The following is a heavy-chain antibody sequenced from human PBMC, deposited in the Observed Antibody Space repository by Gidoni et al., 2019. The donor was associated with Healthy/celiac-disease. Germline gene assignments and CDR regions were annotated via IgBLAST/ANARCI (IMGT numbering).Heavy chain of an antibody. CDR3: TTDYGDYEISAFDI. CDR1: GFTFSNAW. J-gene: IGHJ3*02. CDR2: IKSKTDGGTT. Sequence: EVQLVASGGGLVKPGGSLRLSCAASGFTFSNAWMRWVRQAPGKGLEWVGRIKSKTDGGTTDYAAPVKGRFTISRDDSKNTLYLQMNSLKTEDTAVYYCTTDYGDYEISAFDIWGQGTMVTVSS. V-gene: IGHV3-15*01. D-gene: IGHD4-17*01.